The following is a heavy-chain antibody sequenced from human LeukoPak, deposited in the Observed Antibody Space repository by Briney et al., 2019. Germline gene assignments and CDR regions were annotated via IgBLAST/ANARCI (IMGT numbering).Heavy chain of an antibody. V-gene: IGHV3-74*01. CDR1: GFTFSSYW. J-gene: IGHJ5*02. CDR3: ATSLGPSWFDP. CDR2: INSDGSST. Sequence: GGSLRLSCAASGFTFSSYWMHWVRQAPGKGLVWVSRINSDGSSTSYADSVKGRFTISRDNAKNTLYLQMNSLRAGDTAVYYCATSLGPSWFDPWGQGTLVTVSS.